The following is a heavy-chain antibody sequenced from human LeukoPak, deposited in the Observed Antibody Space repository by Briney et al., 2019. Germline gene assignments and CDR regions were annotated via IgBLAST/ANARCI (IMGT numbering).Heavy chain of an antibody. Sequence: PGGSLRLSCAASGFTFSSYWMHWVRQAPGKGLEWVSAVSGGGDITHYADSVKGRFTISRDNSKNTLYLQMNSLSADDTAIYYCARNFDYWGQGTLVTVSS. J-gene: IGHJ4*02. CDR3: ARNFDY. V-gene: IGHV3-23*01. CDR1: GFTFSSYW. CDR2: VSGGGDIT.